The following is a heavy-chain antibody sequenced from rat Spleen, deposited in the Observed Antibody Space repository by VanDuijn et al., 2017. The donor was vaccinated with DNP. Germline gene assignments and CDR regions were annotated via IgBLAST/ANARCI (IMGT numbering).Heavy chain of an antibody. CDR2: ITSSGGST. D-gene: IGHD4-3*01. J-gene: IGHJ2*01. V-gene: IGHV5-31*01. CDR3: IRWNSGHFDY. Sequence: EVQLVESGGDLVQPGRSLKLSCIVSGFTFNKYWMTWIRQVPGKGLEWVASITSSGGSTYYPDSVKGRFTISRDNAKSTLYLQMNSLRYEDMATYYCIRWNSGHFDYWGQGVMVTVSS. CDR1: GFTFNKYW.